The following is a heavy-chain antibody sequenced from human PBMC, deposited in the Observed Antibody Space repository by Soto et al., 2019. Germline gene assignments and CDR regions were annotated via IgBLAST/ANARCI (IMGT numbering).Heavy chain of an antibody. J-gene: IGHJ6*02. CDR1: GGSISSYY. D-gene: IGHD4-17*01. CDR3: TTVSGDIHYYYYYGMDV. Sequence: SETLSLTCTVSGGSISSYYWSWIRQPPGKGLEWIGYIYYSGSTNYNPSLKSRVTISLDKSKNQFSLKMTSVTAADTAVYFCTTVSGDIHYYYYYGMDVWGQGTMVTVSS. V-gene: IGHV4-59*12. CDR2: IYYSGST.